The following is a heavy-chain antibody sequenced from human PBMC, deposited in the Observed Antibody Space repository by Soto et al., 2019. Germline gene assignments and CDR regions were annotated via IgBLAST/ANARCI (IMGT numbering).Heavy chain of an antibody. V-gene: IGHV1-18*01. Sequence: QVQLVQSGAEVKEPGASVKVSCKASGYTFASYGINWVRQAPGQGLEWMGWISGYNGNTKYAQKFQGRVTVTTDTSTSTGYMDLRSLRSDDTAVYYCARDGILGTTQGSWFDPWGQGTLVTVSS. CDR3: ARDGILGTTQGSWFDP. D-gene: IGHD1-26*01. J-gene: IGHJ5*02. CDR2: ISGYNGNT. CDR1: GYTFASYG.